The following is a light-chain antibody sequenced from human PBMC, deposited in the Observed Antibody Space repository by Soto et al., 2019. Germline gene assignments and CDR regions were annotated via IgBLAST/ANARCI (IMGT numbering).Light chain of an antibody. Sequence: EIVLTQSPGTLSLSPGERATLSCRASQSVDSTYLAWYQQKPGQAPRLLIYGASSRATGIPDRFSGSGSGTDFTLTINRLEPEDFAVYYCQQYDTSTYTFGQGTNLEIK. CDR2: GAS. J-gene: IGKJ2*01. V-gene: IGKV3-20*01. CDR1: QSVDSTY. CDR3: QQYDTSTYT.